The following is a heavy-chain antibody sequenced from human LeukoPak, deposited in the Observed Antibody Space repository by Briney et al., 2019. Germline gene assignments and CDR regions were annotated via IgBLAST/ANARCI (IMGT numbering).Heavy chain of an antibody. D-gene: IGHD2-21*02. CDR3: ARARGDDFDY. J-gene: IGHJ4*02. V-gene: IGHV4-59*08. Sequence: PSETLSLTCTVSGGSISSYYWSWIRQPPGKGLEWIGYIYYSGSTSYNPSLKSRASISVDTSKNQFSLKLSSVTASDTAVYYCARARGDDFDYWGQGTLVTVSS. CDR2: IYYSGST. CDR1: GGSISSYY.